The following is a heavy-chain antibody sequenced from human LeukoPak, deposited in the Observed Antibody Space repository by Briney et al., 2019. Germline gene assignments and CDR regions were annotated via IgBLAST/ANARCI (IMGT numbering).Heavy chain of an antibody. J-gene: IGHJ4*02. CDR3: ASPHCSSTSCYIGY. Sequence: ASVKVSCKASGYTFTGYGISWVRQAPGQGLEWVGWISAYNGNTNYAQKLQGRVTMTTDTSTSTAYMELRSLRSDDTAVYYCASPHCSSTSCYIGYWGQGTLVTVSS. CDR2: ISAYNGNT. CDR1: GYTFTGYG. D-gene: IGHD2-2*02. V-gene: IGHV1-18*01.